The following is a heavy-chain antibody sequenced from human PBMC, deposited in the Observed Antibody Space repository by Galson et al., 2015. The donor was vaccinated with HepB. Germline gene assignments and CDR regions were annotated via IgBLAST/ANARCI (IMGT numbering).Heavy chain of an antibody. D-gene: IGHD3-22*01. CDR1: RFTFSSWS. Sequence: SPRLSCAASRFTFSSWSMNCVRQAPGKGLEWVSSIISSSTYIYSADSVKCRFTISRDNAKNSLSLEMNSLRAEDTAVYYCARDQLPDDDSSDYWFAGFGPCGQGTLVAVSS. CDR2: IISSSTYI. V-gene: IGHV3-21*01. CDR3: ARDQLPDDDSSDYWFAGFGP. J-gene: IGHJ5*01.